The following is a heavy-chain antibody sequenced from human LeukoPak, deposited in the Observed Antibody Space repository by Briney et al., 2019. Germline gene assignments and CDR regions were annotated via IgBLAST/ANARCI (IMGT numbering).Heavy chain of an antibody. CDR2: FDPEDGET. Sequence: GASVKDSCKVSGYTLTELSMHWVRQAPGKGLEWMGGFDPEDGETIYAQKFQGRVTMTEDTSTDTAYMELSSLRSEDTAVYYCATVRPYDFWSGYHDPWGQGTLVTVSS. D-gene: IGHD3-3*01. CDR1: GYTLTELS. CDR3: ATVRPYDFWSGYHDP. V-gene: IGHV1-24*01. J-gene: IGHJ5*02.